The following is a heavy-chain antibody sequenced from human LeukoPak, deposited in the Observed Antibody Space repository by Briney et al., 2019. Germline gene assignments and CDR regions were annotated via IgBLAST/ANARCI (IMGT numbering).Heavy chain of an antibody. D-gene: IGHD6-19*01. CDR2: IYYSGST. V-gene: IGHV4-39*01. CDR1: GGSISSSSYY. J-gene: IGHJ4*02. CDR3: GTVAGQSIDY. Sequence: SETLSLTCTVSGGSISSSSYYWGWIRQPPGTGLEWIGSIYYSGSTYYNPSLKSRVTISVDTSKNQFSLKLSSVTAADTAVYYCGTVAGQSIDYWGQGTLVTASS.